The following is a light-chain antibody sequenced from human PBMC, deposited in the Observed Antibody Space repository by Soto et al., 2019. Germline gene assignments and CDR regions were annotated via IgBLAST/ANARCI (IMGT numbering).Light chain of an antibody. CDR2: GAS. CDR3: LQYGSSPYT. CDR1: QSVSRSY. V-gene: IGKV3-20*01. Sequence: EIVLTQSPGTLSLSPGERATLSCRASQSVSRSYLAWYQQKPGQAHRLLIYGASSRATGISDRFSGSGSGTDFTLTISRLEPEEFAVYYCLQYGSSPYTFGQGTKLEIK. J-gene: IGKJ2*01.